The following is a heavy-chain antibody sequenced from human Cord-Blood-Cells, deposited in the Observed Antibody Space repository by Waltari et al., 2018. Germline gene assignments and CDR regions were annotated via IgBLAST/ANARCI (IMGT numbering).Heavy chain of an antibody. J-gene: IGHJ6*02. CDR2: IIPIFGTA. V-gene: IGHV1-69*12. CDR1: GGTFSSYA. Sequence: QVQLVQSGAEVKKPGSSVKVSCKASGGTFSSYAISWVRQAPGQGLEWMGCIIPIFGTANYAQECQGRVTITADESTSTAYMELSSLRSEDTAVYYCARDGGDYSNYYGMDVWGQGTTVTVSS. D-gene: IGHD4-4*01. CDR3: ARDGGDYSNYYGMDV.